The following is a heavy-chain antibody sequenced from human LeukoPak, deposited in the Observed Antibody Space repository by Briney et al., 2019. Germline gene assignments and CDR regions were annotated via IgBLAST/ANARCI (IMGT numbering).Heavy chain of an antibody. J-gene: IGHJ6*02. Sequence: SETLSLTCTVSGGSISSYYWSWIRQPPGKGLEWIGYIYYSGSTNYNPSLKSRVTISVDTSKNQFSLKLSSVTAADTAVYYCARGVVPYSSSWYVWGQGTTVTVSS. V-gene: IGHV4-59*01. D-gene: IGHD6-13*01. CDR1: GGSISSYY. CDR2: IYYSGST. CDR3: ARGVVPYSSSWYV.